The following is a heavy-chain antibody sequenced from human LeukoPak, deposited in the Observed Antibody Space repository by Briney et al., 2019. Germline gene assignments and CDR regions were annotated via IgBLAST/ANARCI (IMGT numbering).Heavy chain of an antibody. V-gene: IGHV3-23*01. CDR3: GRGGKVEQLVLAR. CDR2: ISSSGGVT. Sequence: GGSLRLSCATSGFTFSSYAMSWVRQAPGKGLEWVSTISSSGGVTFYSDSVRGRFTIARDNAKNTLYLQMNSLRAEDTAVYYCGRGGKVEQLVLARWGQGSLVTVSS. J-gene: IGHJ4*02. D-gene: IGHD6-13*01. CDR1: GFTFSSYA.